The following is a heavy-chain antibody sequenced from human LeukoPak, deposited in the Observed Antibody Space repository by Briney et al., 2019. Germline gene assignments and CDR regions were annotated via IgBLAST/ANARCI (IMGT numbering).Heavy chain of an antibody. Sequence: RAGGSLRLSCAASGFSFSSYWMHWVRQAPGKGLVWVSHIDNDGSSTFYADSVKGRFTISRDNAKNTLYLQMNSLRAEDTAVYYCAKGGYSSSWRYNWFDPWGQGTLVTVSS. CDR2: IDNDGSST. CDR3: AKGGYSSSWRYNWFDP. V-gene: IGHV3-74*01. J-gene: IGHJ5*02. D-gene: IGHD6-13*01. CDR1: GFSFSSYW.